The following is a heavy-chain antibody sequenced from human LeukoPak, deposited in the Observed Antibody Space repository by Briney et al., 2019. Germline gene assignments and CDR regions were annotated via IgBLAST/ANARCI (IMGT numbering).Heavy chain of an antibody. D-gene: IGHD3-22*01. V-gene: IGHV1-46*01. CDR3: ARSNYDSSGYYFDTSPDY. CDR1: GYTFTSYY. CDR2: INPSGGST. Sequence: ASVKVSCKASGYTFTSYYMHWVRQAPGQGLEWMGIINPSGGSTSYAQKFQGRVTMTRDTSTSTVYMELSSLRSEDTAVYYCARSNYDSSGYYFDTSPDYWGQGTLVTVSS. J-gene: IGHJ4*02.